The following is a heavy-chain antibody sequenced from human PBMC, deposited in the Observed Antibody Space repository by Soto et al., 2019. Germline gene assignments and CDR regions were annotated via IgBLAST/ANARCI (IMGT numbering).Heavy chain of an antibody. Sequence: SETLSLTCTVSGGSISSSSYYWGWIRQPRGKGLEWIGSIYYSGSTYYNPSLKSRVTISVDTSKNQFSLKLSSVTAADTAVYYCACIFSGGYGYGFYYYGIDVWGQGTTVTVSS. J-gene: IGHJ6*02. CDR3: ACIFSGGYGYGFYYYGIDV. D-gene: IGHD5-18*01. CDR1: GGSISSSSYY. V-gene: IGHV4-39*01. CDR2: IYYSGST.